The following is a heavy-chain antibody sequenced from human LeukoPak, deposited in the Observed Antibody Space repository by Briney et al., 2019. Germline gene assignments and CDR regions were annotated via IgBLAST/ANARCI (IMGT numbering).Heavy chain of an antibody. CDR2: IYYSGSA. CDR3: ASGRDSSSWYFDY. D-gene: IGHD6-13*01. CDR1: GGSISSYY. Sequence: SETLSLTCTVSGGSISSYYWSWIRQPPGKGLEWIGYIYYSGSANYNPSLKSRVTISVDTSKNQFSLKLSSVTAADTAVYYCASGRDSSSWYFDYWGQGTLVTVSS. V-gene: IGHV4-59*08. J-gene: IGHJ4*02.